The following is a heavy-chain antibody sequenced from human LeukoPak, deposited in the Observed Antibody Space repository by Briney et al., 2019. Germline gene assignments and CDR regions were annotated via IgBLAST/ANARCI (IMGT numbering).Heavy chain of an antibody. V-gene: IGHV3-23*01. Sequence: GGSLRLSCAASGFTFSSYSMNWVRQAPGKGLEWVSAISGSGGSTYYADSVKGRFTISRDNSKNTLYLQMNSLRAEDTAVYYCAKAPFGYDSSGGYFDYWGQGTLVTVSS. J-gene: IGHJ4*02. CDR1: GFTFSSYS. CDR3: AKAPFGYDSSGGYFDY. D-gene: IGHD3-22*01. CDR2: ISGSGGST.